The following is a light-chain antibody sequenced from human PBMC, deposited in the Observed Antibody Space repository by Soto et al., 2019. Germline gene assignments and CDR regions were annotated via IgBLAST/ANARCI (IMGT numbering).Light chain of an antibody. V-gene: IGLV1-40*01. CDR2: GNS. J-gene: IGLJ1*01. CDR3: QSYDSSLSGSNV. Sequence: QPVPAQPPSLSGAHRQRATILCTEGAPEIGAGYDVHWYQQLPGTAPKLLIYGNSNRPSGVPDRFSGSKSGTSASLAITGLQAEDEADYYCQSYDSSLSGSNVFGTGTKVTVL. CDR1: APEIGAGYD.